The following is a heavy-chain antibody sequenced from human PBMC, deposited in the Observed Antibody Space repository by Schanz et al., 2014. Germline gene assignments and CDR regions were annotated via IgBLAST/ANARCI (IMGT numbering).Heavy chain of an antibody. CDR1: GFTFTTYS. V-gene: IGHV3-48*02. Sequence: EVQLVESGGGLVQPGGSLRLSYAASGFTFTTYSMNWVRQAPGKGLEWVSYISSSSGTIYYADSMKGRFTISRDNAKNSLYLQINSLRDEDTAVYYCARDHASAWYTVDYWGQGTLVTVSS. CDR3: ARDHASAWYTVDY. D-gene: IGHD6-19*01. J-gene: IGHJ4*02. CDR2: ISSSSGTI.